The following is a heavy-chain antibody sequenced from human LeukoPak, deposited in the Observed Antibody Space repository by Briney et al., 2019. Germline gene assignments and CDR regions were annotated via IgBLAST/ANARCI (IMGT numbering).Heavy chain of an antibody. CDR2: IKQEGSEK. V-gene: IGHV3-7*01. CDR1: GFTLKTFW. D-gene: IGHD2-8*01. CDR3: ARDNGGCAFDL. J-gene: IGHJ3*01. Sequence: AGSLRLSCAVSGFTLKTFWMSWVRQAPGKVLQWVANIKQEGSEKYYVDSVRGRFTISRDNAKNSIYLQSNSLRAGDSAVYYCARDNGGCAFDLWGHGTMVTVSS.